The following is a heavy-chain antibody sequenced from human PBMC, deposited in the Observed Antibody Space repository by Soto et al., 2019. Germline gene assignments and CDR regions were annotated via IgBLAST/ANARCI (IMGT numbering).Heavy chain of an antibody. Sequence: GASVKVSCKASGYTFASCGSSWVRQATGQGLEWMGWISAYNGNTNYAQKLQGRVTMTTDTSTSTAYMELRSLRSDDTAVYYCARPHSPYYYGSGSYYNYFDYWGQGTLVTVSS. J-gene: IGHJ4*02. CDR1: GYTFASCG. CDR3: ARPHSPYYYGSGSYYNYFDY. V-gene: IGHV1-18*01. D-gene: IGHD3-10*01. CDR2: ISAYNGNT.